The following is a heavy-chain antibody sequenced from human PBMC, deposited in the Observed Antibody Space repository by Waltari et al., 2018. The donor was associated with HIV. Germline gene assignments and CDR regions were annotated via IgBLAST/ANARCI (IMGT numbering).Heavy chain of an antibody. V-gene: IGHV3-21*01. Sequence: EVQLVESGGGRVKPGWSLRLSCAASGFTFSSYHMNWVRQAPGKGLEWFSSISSSSIYIYYADSVKGRFTISRDNAKNSLYLQMNSLRAEDTAVYYCARDVGYCSSTSCPNNWFDPWGQGTLVTVSS. CDR1: GFTFSSYH. D-gene: IGHD2-2*01. CDR2: ISSSSIYI. J-gene: IGHJ5*02. CDR3: ARDVGYCSSTSCPNNWFDP.